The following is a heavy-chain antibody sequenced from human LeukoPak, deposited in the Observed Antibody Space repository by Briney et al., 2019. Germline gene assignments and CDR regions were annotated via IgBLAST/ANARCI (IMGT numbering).Heavy chain of an antibody. D-gene: IGHD3-9*01. Sequence: GASVKVSCKDSGYSITELSTHWVRQAPGKGLEWMGGFDPGSGEIIYEQKFQDRVTMTEDTSTDTAYMELSSLGSEDTALYYCATGTHYDLLPFWGQGTLVTVSS. J-gene: IGHJ4*02. CDR3: ATGTHYDLLPF. V-gene: IGHV1-24*01. CDR1: GYSITELS. CDR2: FDPGSGEI.